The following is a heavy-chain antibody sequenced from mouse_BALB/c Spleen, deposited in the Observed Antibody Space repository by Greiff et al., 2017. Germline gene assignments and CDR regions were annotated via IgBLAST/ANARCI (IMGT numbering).Heavy chain of an antibody. Sequence: DVKLQESGPGLVKPSQSLSLTCTVTGYSITSDYAWNWIRQFPGNKLEWMGYISYSGSTSYNPSLKSRISITRDTSKNQFFLQLNSVTTEDTATYYCARKNSNYGAMDYWGQGTSVTVSS. CDR1: GYSITSDYA. D-gene: IGHD2-5*01. J-gene: IGHJ4*01. V-gene: IGHV3-2*02. CDR2: ISYSGST. CDR3: ARKNSNYGAMDY.